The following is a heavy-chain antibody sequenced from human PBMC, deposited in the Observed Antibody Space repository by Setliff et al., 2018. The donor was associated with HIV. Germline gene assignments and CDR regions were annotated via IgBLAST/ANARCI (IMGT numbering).Heavy chain of an antibody. J-gene: IGHJ4*02. Sequence: GASVKVSCKASGYTFTSYGINWVRQAPGQGLEWMGWINTKTGNPTYAQGFTGRFVFSLDTSVSTAYLQISSLKAEDTAVYFCARDLKRPNSNFWGGYPIPFDSWGQGTLVTVSS. D-gene: IGHD3-3*01. CDR3: ARDLKRPNSNFWGGYPIPFDS. CDR1: GYTFTSYG. V-gene: IGHV7-4-1*02. CDR2: INTKTGNP.